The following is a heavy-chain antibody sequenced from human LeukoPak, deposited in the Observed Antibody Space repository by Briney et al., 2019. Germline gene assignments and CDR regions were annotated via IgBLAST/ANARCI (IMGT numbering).Heavy chain of an antibody. CDR3: ASYYASGSSRFDY. CDR1: GGSISSSHYY. D-gene: IGHD3-10*01. V-gene: IGHV4-39*01. Sequence: SETLPLTCTVSGGSISSSHYYWGWIRQPPGKGLEWIGSIHYSGTTCFNPSLKSRVTISVDTSKNQFSLKLSSVTAADTAVYYCASYYASGSSRFDYWGQGTLVTVSS. CDR2: IHYSGTT. J-gene: IGHJ4*02.